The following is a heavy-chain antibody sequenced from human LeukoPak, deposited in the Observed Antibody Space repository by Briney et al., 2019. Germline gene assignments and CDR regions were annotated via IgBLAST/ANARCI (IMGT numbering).Heavy chain of an antibody. CDR1: GFTFSSYA. J-gene: IGHJ2*01. V-gene: IGHV3-23*01. Sequence: GGSLRLSCAASGFTFSSYAMSWVRQAPGKGLEWVSDLSGSGGSTYYADAVKGRLTISRDNSKNTLYLQMNSLRAEDTAVYYCANPGGYWYFDLWGRGTLVTVYS. CDR2: LSGSGGST. D-gene: IGHD3-16*01. CDR3: ANPGGYWYFDL.